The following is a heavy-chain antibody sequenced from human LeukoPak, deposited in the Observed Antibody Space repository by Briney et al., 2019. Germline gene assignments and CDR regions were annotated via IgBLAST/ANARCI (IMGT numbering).Heavy chain of an antibody. CDR3: ARPTIAAAGFLYYYYGMDV. Sequence: GESLKISCKGSGYSCTSYWISWVRQMPGKGLEWMGRIDPSDSYTNYSPSFQGHVTISADKSISTAYLQWSSLKASDTAMYYCARPTIAAAGFLYYYYGMDVWGQGTTVTVSS. J-gene: IGHJ6*02. D-gene: IGHD6-13*01. V-gene: IGHV5-10-1*01. CDR2: IDPSDSYT. CDR1: GYSCTSYW.